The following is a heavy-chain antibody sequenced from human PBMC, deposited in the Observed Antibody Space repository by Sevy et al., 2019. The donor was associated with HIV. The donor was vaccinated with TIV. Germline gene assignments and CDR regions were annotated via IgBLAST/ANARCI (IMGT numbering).Heavy chain of an antibody. CDR3: ARGPDYGGYIDY. J-gene: IGHJ4*02. CDR1: GFTFSIYG. D-gene: IGHD4-17*01. CDR2: IWYDGSNK. V-gene: IGHV3-33*01. Sequence: GGSLRLSCAASGFTFSIYGMHWVRQAPGKGLEWVAVIWYDGSNKYYGDSVKGRFTISRDYSKNTLYLHMNSLRAEATAVYYCARGPDYGGYIDYWGQGTLVTVSS.